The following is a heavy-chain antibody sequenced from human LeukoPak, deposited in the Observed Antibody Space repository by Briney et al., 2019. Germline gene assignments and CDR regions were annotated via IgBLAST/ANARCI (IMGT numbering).Heavy chain of an antibody. CDR2: MNPNSGNT. D-gene: IGHD4-17*01. CDR1: GYSFTSYD. Sequence: APVKVSCKASGYSFTSYDINWVRQATGQGLEWMGWMNPNSGNTGYAQKFQGRVTMTRNTSISTAYMELSSLRSEDTAVYYCARVLRMTTVTTRSGLSYWGQGTLVTVSS. V-gene: IGHV1-8*01. CDR3: ARVLRMTTVTTRSGLSY. J-gene: IGHJ4*02.